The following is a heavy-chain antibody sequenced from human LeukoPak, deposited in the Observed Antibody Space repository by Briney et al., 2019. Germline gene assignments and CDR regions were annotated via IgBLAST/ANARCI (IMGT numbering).Heavy chain of an antibody. Sequence: ASVKVSCKASGYTFTSYGISWVRQAPGQGLEWMGWISAYNGNTNYAQKLQGRVTITADKSTSTAYMELSSLRSEDTAVYYCARVFSRDYYYYGMDVWGQGTTVTVSS. CDR2: ISAYNGNT. D-gene: IGHD2-2*01. J-gene: IGHJ6*02. CDR1: GYTFTSYG. CDR3: ARVFSRDYYYYGMDV. V-gene: IGHV1-18*01.